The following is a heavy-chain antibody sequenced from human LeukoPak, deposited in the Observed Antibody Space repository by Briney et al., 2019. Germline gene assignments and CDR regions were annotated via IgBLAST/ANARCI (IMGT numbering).Heavy chain of an antibody. J-gene: IGHJ4*02. V-gene: IGHV4-39*01. CDR2: IYYSRRT. D-gene: IGHD3-10*01. CDR3: ARQEGVSYFSSGSYFDS. CDR1: GGSIRSNSYS. Sequence: SETLSLTCTISGGSIRSNSYSWGCIRQPPGKGLEWIGSIYYSRRTYYSSSLKIRVTISVDSSKNQFSLKLSSVTAADTAVYHCARQEGVSYFSSGSYFDSWGQGALVTVSS.